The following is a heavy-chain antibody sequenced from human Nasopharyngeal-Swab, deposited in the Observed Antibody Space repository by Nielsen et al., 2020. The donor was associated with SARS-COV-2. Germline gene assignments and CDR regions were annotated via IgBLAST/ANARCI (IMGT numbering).Heavy chain of an antibody. J-gene: IGHJ4*02. CDR3: AKRGSGGHFDY. D-gene: IGHD3-10*01. CDR1: EFSFSTYG. CDR2: ITNTGTSR. V-gene: IGHV3-23*01. Sequence: GESLKISCAAYEFSFSTYGMSWVRQAAGRGLEWVSTITNTGTSRYYADSVRGRFTISRDNSKNTAYLQMNSLRVEDTAIYYCAKRGSGGHFDYWGQGTLVTVSS.